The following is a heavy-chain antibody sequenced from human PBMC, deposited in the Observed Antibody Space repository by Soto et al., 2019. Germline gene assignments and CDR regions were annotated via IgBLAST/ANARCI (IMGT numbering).Heavy chain of an antibody. J-gene: IGHJ6*02. Sequence: SMKVPCKAFGGTFSSHAISWVRPAPGRGPGWMGGIIPIFGTANYAQKFQGRVTITADESTSTAYMELSSLRSEDTAVYYCAINPDMDCSGGSCYSAAYYYYYGMDILGQ. CDR2: IIPIFGTA. D-gene: IGHD2-15*01. CDR3: AINPDMDCSGGSCYSAAYYYYYGMDI. V-gene: IGHV1-69*01. CDR1: GGTFSSHA.